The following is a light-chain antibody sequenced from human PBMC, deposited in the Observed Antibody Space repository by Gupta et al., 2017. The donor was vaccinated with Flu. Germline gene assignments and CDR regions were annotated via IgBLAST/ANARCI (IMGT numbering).Light chain of an antibody. V-gene: IGLV1-40*01. CDR3: QSYDSSLSGDVV. Sequence: QSVLTQPPSVSGAPGQSVTISCTGSRSNIGAGYDVPWYQQVPGTAPNVLIYGHTNRPSGVPDRFFGSKSGTSASLAITGLQAEDEAVYYCQSYDSSLSGDVVFGGGTKLTVL. CDR1: RSNIGAGYD. J-gene: IGLJ2*01. CDR2: GHT.